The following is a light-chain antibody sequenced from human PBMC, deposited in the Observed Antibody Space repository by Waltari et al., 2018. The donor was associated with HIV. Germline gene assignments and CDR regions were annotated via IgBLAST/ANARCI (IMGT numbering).Light chain of an antibody. J-gene: IGKJ4*01. CDR2: RAS. V-gene: IGKV1-5*03. Sequence: DIQMTQSPSTLSASVGDRVTITCRASQNINSWLAWYQQKSGKAPKVLFYRASSLESGVPSRFSGSGSGTEFTLTISSLQPDDFATYYCQQYNSYPITFGGGTKVEIK. CDR3: QQYNSYPIT. CDR1: QNINSW.